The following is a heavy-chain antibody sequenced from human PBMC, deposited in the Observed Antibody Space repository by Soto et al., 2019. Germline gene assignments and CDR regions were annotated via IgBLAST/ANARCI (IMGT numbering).Heavy chain of an antibody. D-gene: IGHD3-22*01. J-gene: IGHJ5*02. CDR3: AREHDYYDSSIWFDP. Sequence: SVEVSCKASGGTFSSYAISWVRQAPGQGLEWMGGIIPIFGTANYAQKFQGRVTITADESTSTAYMELSSLRSEDTAVYYCAREHDYYDSSIWFDPWGQGTLVTVSS. CDR1: GGTFSSYA. V-gene: IGHV1-69*13. CDR2: IIPIFGTA.